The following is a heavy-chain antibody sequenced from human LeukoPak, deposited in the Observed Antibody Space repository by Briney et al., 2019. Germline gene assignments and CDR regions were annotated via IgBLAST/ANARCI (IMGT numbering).Heavy chain of an antibody. CDR2: ISSSSSTI. V-gene: IGHV3-48*01. CDR1: GFTFSSYS. J-gene: IGHJ4*02. D-gene: IGHD3-22*01. CDR3: ARDLSPRYDSSGYDY. Sequence: GGSLRLSCAAPGFTFSSYSMNWVRQAPGKGLEWVSYISSSSSTIYYADSVKGRFTISRDNAKNSLYLQMNSLRAEDTAVYYCARDLSPRYDSSGYDYWGQGTLVTVSS.